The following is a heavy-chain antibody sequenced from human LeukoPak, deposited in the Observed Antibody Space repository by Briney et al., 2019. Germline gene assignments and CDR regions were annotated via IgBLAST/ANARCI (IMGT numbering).Heavy chain of an antibody. J-gene: IGHJ5*02. D-gene: IGHD3-10*01. Sequence: GGSLRLSCAVSGFTFSRYWMTWVRQAPGEGLEWVANIKQDGTEKNYVDSVKGRFTISRDNAKNSLYLQMNSLRTEDTAVYYCARERGSGSYHPFDPWGQGTLATVSS. CDR1: GFTFSRYW. CDR2: IKQDGTEK. V-gene: IGHV3-7*01. CDR3: ARERGSGSYHPFDP.